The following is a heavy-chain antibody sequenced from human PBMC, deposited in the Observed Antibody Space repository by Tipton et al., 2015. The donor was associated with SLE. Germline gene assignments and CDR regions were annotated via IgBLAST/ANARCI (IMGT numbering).Heavy chain of an antibody. J-gene: IGHJ4*02. CDR1: GYTFTSYG. D-gene: IGHD6-13*01. Sequence: QLVQSGAEVKKPGASVKVSCKASGYTFTSYGISWVRQAPGQGLEWMGIINPSGGSTSYAQKFQGRVTMTRDTSTSTVYMELSSLRSEDTAVYYCARPSVGQQLVRGDYWGQGTLVTVSS. V-gene: IGHV1-46*03. CDR2: INPSGGST. CDR3: ARPSVGQQLVRGDY.